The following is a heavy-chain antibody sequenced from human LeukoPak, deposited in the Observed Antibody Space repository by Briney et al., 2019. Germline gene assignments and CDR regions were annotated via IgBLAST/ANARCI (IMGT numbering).Heavy chain of an antibody. D-gene: IGHD5-18*01. V-gene: IGHV3-49*04. CDR3: TRDRGYSYGYGDY. CDR1: GFTLGDSA. Sequence: PGGSLRLSCTASGFTLGDSAMSWVRQAPGKGLEWVGFIRSKLHGGTTEYAASVKDRFTISRDDSKNIAYLQMNSLKNEDTAVYYCTRDRGYSYGYGDYWGQGTLVTVSS. J-gene: IGHJ4*02. CDR2: IRSKLHGGTT.